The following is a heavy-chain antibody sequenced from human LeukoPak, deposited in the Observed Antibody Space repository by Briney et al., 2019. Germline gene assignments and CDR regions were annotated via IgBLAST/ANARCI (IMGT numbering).Heavy chain of an antibody. CDR2: IYYSGST. CDR1: GGSISSSSYY. D-gene: IGHD2-2*01. Sequence: SETLSLTCTVSGGSISSSSYYWGWLRQPPGKGLEWIGSIYYSGSTYYNPSLKSRVTISVDTSKNQFSLKLSSVTAADTAVYYCARTEVPAARTPSSYWYFDLWGRGTLVTVSS. V-gene: IGHV4-39*01. J-gene: IGHJ2*01. CDR3: ARTEVPAARTPSSYWYFDL.